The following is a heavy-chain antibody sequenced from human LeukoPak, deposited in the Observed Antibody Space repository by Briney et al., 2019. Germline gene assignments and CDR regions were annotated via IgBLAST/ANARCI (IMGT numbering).Heavy chain of an antibody. V-gene: IGHV3-23*01. Sequence: ETLSLTCSVSGGSISGYYWSWVRQAPGKGLEWVSAISGSGGSTYYADSVKGRFTISRDNSKNTLYLQMNSLRAEDTAVYYCAKTLRYFDWLSDFDYWGQGTLVTVSS. CDR1: GGSISGYY. D-gene: IGHD3-9*01. J-gene: IGHJ4*02. CDR3: AKTLRYFDWLSDFDY. CDR2: ISGSGGST.